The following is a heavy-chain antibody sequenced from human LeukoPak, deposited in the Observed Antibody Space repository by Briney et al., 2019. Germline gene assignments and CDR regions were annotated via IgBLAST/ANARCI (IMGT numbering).Heavy chain of an antibody. Sequence: SETLSLTCGVSGGSFTSTNWWTWVRPPPGKGLEWIGEVHLDGRTNYNPSLKSRLIMSVDLPENHISLKLTSVTAADTAVYYCAREGGFYRPLDYSGQGTLVTVSS. J-gene: IGHJ4*02. CDR1: GGSFTSTNW. CDR2: VHLDGRT. D-gene: IGHD3-3*01. CDR3: AREGGFYRPLDY. V-gene: IGHV4-4*02.